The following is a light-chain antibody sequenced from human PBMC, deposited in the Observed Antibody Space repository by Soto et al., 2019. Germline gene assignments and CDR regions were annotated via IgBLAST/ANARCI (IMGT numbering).Light chain of an antibody. Sequence: EIVMTQSPATLSVSPGDRATLSCRASQSVNSNLAWYQHKPGQTPQLLIYVASTRATGIPARFSGSGSGTEFTLTISSLQSEDFAVYYCQQYNVWPLTFGGGTKVEFK. CDR3: QQYNVWPLT. CDR1: QSVNSN. V-gene: IGKV3-15*01. CDR2: VAS. J-gene: IGKJ4*01.